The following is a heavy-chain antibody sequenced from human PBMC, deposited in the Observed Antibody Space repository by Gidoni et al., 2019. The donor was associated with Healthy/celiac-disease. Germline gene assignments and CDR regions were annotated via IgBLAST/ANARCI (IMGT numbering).Heavy chain of an antibody. CDR1: GGSISRSSYY. CDR2: IYYSGST. D-gene: IGHD3-10*01. J-gene: IGHJ6*02. CDR3: ARRTPLWFGELDYYYGMDV. V-gene: IGHV4-39*01. Sequence: QLQLQESGPGLVKPSETLSLTCTVSGGSISRSSYYWGWIRQPPGKGPEWIGSIYYSGSTYYNPSLKSRVTISVDTSKNQFSLKLSSVTAADTAVYYCARRTPLWFGELDYYYGMDVWVQGTTVTVSS.